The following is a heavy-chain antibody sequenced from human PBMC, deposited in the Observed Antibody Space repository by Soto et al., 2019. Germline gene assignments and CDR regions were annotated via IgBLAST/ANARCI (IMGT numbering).Heavy chain of an antibody. D-gene: IGHD1-7*01. Sequence: EVQLVESGGGLVQPGGSQRFSCAASGFTLSSYWMHWVRQAPGKGLVWVSRINGDGSSTNYADFVKGRFTISRDNDKNTLYLQINSLRAEDTAVYYCARGARNFYYFDYWGQGALVTVSS. CDR2: INGDGSST. CDR3: ARGARNFYYFDY. V-gene: IGHV3-74*01. CDR1: GFTLSSYW. J-gene: IGHJ4*02.